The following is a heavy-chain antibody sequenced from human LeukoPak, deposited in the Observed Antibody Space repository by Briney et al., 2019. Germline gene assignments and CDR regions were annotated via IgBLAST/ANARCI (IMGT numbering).Heavy chain of an antibody. D-gene: IGHD4-17*01. V-gene: IGHV3-74*01. CDR1: GFTFSSYW. Sequence: GGSLRLSCAASGFTFSSYWMHWVRQTPGKGLVWVSRINVDGSSTSYADSVKGRFTISRDNSKNTLYLQMNSLRAEDTAVYYCAKIPYGDYVLDYYYYMDVWGKGTTVTISS. J-gene: IGHJ6*03. CDR2: INVDGSST. CDR3: AKIPYGDYVLDYYYYMDV.